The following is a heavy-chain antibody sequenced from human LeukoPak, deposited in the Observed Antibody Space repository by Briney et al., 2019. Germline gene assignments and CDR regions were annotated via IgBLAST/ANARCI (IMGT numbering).Heavy chain of an antibody. V-gene: IGHV3-48*01. D-gene: IGHD3-22*01. CDR2: ISSSSSTI. Sequence: GGSLRLSCAASGFTFSSYSMNWVRQAPGKGLEWVSYISSSSSTIYYADSVKGRFTISRDNAKNSLYLQMNSLRAEDTAVYYCARDLGPDYYYDSSGYSNNDYWGQGTLVTVSS. CDR3: ARDLGPDYYYDSSGYSNNDY. CDR1: GFTFSSYS. J-gene: IGHJ4*02.